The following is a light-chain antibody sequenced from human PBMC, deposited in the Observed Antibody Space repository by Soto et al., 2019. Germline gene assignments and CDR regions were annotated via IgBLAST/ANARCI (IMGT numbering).Light chain of an antibody. CDR1: QSISNY. CDR2: AAS. CDR3: QQSYNSPHT. Sequence: DIQMTQSPSSLSASVGDRVTITCRASQSISNYLNWYQQKPGRAPKLLIYAASNLQSGVPSRFSGSASGTDFTLAIGSLQPEDFATYYCQQSYNSPHTFGQGTKLEIK. V-gene: IGKV1-39*01. J-gene: IGKJ2*01.